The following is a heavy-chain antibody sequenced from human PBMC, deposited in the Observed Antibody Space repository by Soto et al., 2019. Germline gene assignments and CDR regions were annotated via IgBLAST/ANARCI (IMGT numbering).Heavy chain of an antibody. CDR3: VRDPAGHGMDV. CDR2: IGKGGDT. CDR1: GFTFSSYD. Sequence: EVQLVESGGDLVQPGGSLRLSCAASGFTFSSYDMQWVRQVTGKGLEWVSSIGKGGDTYYADSVKGRFTISRENAKNSLYLQRSSLRAGDTAVYYCVRDPAGHGMDVWGQGTTVTVSS. J-gene: IGHJ6*02. D-gene: IGHD3-10*01. V-gene: IGHV3-13*01.